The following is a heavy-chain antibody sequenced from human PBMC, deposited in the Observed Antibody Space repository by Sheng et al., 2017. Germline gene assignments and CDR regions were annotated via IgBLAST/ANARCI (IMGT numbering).Heavy chain of an antibody. V-gene: IGHV4-34*01. J-gene: IGHJ4*02. Sequence: QVQLQQWGAGLLKPSETLSLTCAVYGGSFSGYYWSWIRQPPREGAWSGLGKVNHSGSTNYNPSLKSRVTISVDTSKNQFSLKLSSVTAADTAVYYCARANRFIAAAGIGTYLDYWGQGTLVTVSS. CDR3: ARANRFIAAAGIGTYLDY. CDR1: GGSFSGYY. CDR2: VNHSGST. D-gene: IGHD6-13*01.